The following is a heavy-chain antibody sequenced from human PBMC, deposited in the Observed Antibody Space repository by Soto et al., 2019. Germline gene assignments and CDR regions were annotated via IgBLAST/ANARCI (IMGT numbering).Heavy chain of an antibody. CDR3: VRLWFGSYGMDV. Sequence: SETLSLTCTVSGGSISSYYWSWIRQPPGKGLEWIGYIYYTGYTNYNPSLKSRVTISVDTPKNQFSLKVRSVTAADTAGYYCVRLWFGSYGMDVWGQGTTVTVSS. CDR1: GGSISSYY. D-gene: IGHD3-10*01. V-gene: IGHV4-59*01. J-gene: IGHJ6*02. CDR2: IYYTGYT.